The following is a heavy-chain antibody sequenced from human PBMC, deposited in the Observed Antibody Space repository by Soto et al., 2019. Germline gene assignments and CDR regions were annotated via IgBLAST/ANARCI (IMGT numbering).Heavy chain of an antibody. CDR1: GGSISSGGDY. Sequence: QVQLQESGPGLVKPSQTLSLTCTVSGGSISSGGDYWSWIRQHPGKGLEWIGYIYYSGSTYYNPSLKSRVTISVDTSKNQFSLKLSSVTAADTAVYYWAGVRGVATIVYYYGMDVWGQGTTVTVSS. V-gene: IGHV4-31*03. CDR2: IYYSGST. D-gene: IGHD5-12*01. J-gene: IGHJ6*02. CDR3: AGVRGVATIVYYYGMDV.